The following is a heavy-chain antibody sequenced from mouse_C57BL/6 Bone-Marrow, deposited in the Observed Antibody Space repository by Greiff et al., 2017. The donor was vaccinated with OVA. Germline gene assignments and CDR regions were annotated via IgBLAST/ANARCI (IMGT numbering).Heavy chain of an antibody. CDR1: GFTFSSYG. J-gene: IGHJ1*03. Sequence: EVMLVESGGDLVKPGGSLKLSCAASGFTFSSYGMSWVRQTPDKRLEWVATISSGGSYTYYPDSVKGRFTISRDNAKNTLYLQMSSLKSEDTAMYYCASHSGYFDVWGTGTTVTVSS. CDR3: ASHSGYFDV. D-gene: IGHD6-1*01. V-gene: IGHV5-6*01. CDR2: ISSGGSYT.